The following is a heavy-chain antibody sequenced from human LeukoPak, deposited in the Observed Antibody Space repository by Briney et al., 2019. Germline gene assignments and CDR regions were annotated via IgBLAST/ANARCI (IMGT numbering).Heavy chain of an antibody. CDR3: ARTHIPQYDFWTASI. V-gene: IGHV3-21*01. D-gene: IGHD3-3*01. J-gene: IGHJ4*02. Sequence: PGGSLRLSCAASGFTFSTYGVIWVRQAPGKGPEWVSSISSISTYTHYADAVKGRFTISRDNTKNSLYLQMNSLRAEDTAVYYCARTHIPQYDFWTASIWGQGTLVAVSS. CDR1: GFTFSTYG. CDR2: ISSISTYT.